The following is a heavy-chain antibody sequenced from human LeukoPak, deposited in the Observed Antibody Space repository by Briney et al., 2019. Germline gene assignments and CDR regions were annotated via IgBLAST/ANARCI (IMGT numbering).Heavy chain of an antibody. CDR3: AKDISIAAAGGPGFDY. CDR1: GFTFSSYG. J-gene: IGHJ4*02. D-gene: IGHD6-13*01. V-gene: IGHV3-30*02. Sequence: GGSLRLSCAASGFTFSSYGMHWVRQAPGKGLEWVAFIRYDGSNKYYADSVKGRFTISRDNSKNTLYLQMNSLRAEDTAVYYCAKDISIAAAGGPGFDYWGQGTLVTVSS. CDR2: IRYDGSNK.